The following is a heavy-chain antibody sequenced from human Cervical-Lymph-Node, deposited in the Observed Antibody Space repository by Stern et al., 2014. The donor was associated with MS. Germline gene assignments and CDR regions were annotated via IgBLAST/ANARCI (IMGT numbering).Heavy chain of an antibody. Sequence: QMQLVQSGGAVVQPGRSLRLSCAASGFTFSRYGMHWVRQAPGKGLEWVTVISYDGNHKYYAASVKGRFTISRDNSKNTLHLQMNSVTPDDTAIYYCARDYEDTSMLFDHWGQGTLVTVSS. CDR1: GFTFSRYG. V-gene: IGHV3-30*03. D-gene: IGHD2-8*01. J-gene: IGHJ4*02. CDR3: ARDYEDTSMLFDH. CDR2: ISYDGNHK.